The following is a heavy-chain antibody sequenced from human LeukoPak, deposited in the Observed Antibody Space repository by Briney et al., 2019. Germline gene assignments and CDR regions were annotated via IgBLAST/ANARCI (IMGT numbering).Heavy chain of an antibody. Sequence: SETLSLTCSVYGGSFSGNYWSWIRQPPGKGLEWIGEINHSGSTNYNPSLKSRVTISVDTSKNQFSLNLRSVTAAGTAVYYCARGGIAVATYMDVWGKGTTVTVSS. D-gene: IGHD6-19*01. CDR2: INHSGST. V-gene: IGHV4-34*01. CDR1: GGSFSGNY. J-gene: IGHJ6*03. CDR3: ARGGIAVATYMDV.